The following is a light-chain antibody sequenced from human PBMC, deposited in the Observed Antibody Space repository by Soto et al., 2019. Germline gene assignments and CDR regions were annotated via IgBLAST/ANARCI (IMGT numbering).Light chain of an antibody. J-gene: IGLJ3*02. CDR1: SSDVGAYNS. Sequence: QSVLTQPASVSGSPGQSITISCTGTSSDVGAYNSVSWYQQHPGKAPKLMIYEVSKRPSGVSYRFSGSKSGNTASLTISGLQAEDEADYYCLSYTRTSTLTVFGGGTQLTVL. CDR2: EVS. CDR3: LSYTRTSTLTV. V-gene: IGLV2-14*01.